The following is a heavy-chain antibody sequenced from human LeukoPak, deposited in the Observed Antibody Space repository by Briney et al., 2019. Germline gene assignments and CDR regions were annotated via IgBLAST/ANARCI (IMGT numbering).Heavy chain of an antibody. D-gene: IGHD2-2*01. CDR2: IYYSGST. V-gene: IGHV4-39*01. Sequence: SETLSLTCTVSGGSISSSSYYWRWIRQPPGKGLEWIGSIYYSGSTYYNPSLKSRVTISVDTSKNQFSLELSSVTAADTAAYYCAGGGVIVVFPDYWGQGTLVTVSS. CDR3: AGGGVIVVFPDY. CDR1: GGSISSSSYY. J-gene: IGHJ4*02.